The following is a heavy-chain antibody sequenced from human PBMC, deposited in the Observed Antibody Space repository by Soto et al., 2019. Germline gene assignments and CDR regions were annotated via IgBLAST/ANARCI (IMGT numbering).Heavy chain of an antibody. CDR2: ISWKDDK. D-gene: IGHD3-10*01. V-gene: IGHV2-5*01. J-gene: IGHJ4*02. CDR3: AHRYGGNYYRWYFDY. CDR1: GFSLTTSGAG. Sequence: QITLKESGPTLVEPTQTLTLTCTYSGFSLTTSGAGVGWIRQPPGKALDWLALISWKDDKRYNPGLKSRLTITKDTSHKKVVLTQTNMDPVDTATYFCAHRYGGNYYRWYFDYWGQGTLVTVSS.